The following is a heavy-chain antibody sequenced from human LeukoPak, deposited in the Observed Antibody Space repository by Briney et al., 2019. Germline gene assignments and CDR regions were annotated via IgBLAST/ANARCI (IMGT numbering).Heavy chain of an antibody. D-gene: IGHD3-22*01. CDR1: GGTFSSYA. Sequence: ASVKVSCKASGGTFSSYAISWVRQAPGQGLEWMGGITPMFGTANYAQKFQGRVTITADESTSTAYMELSSLRSEDTAVYYCAREWGHDCSGYFFGYWGQGTLVTVSS. J-gene: IGHJ4*02. CDR3: AREWGHDCSGYFFGY. V-gene: IGHV1-69*01. CDR2: ITPMFGTA.